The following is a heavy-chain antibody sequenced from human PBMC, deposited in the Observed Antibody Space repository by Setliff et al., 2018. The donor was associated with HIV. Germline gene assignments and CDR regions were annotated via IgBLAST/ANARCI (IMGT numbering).Heavy chain of an antibody. CDR3: TTYNWKDGLGFDI. J-gene: IGHJ3*02. CDR1: GFTFSSAW. D-gene: IGHD1-1*01. Sequence: GGSLRLSCAASGFTFSSAWMSWVRQAPGKGREWVGRIKSKPDGGAIDYAAPVQGRFTISRDDSKNTLYLQMNSLKTEDTALYYCTTYNWKDGLGFDIWGQGTMVTVSS. V-gene: IGHV3-15*01. CDR2: IKSKPDGGAI.